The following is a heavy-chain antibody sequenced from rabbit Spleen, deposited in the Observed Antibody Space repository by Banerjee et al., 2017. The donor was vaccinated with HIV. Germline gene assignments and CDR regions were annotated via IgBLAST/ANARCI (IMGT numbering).Heavy chain of an antibody. CDR3: ARDAGTSFSSYGMDL. V-gene: IGHV1S45*01. J-gene: IGHJ6*01. CDR2: IDSGSSGFT. D-gene: IGHD8-1*01. CDR1: GFSFSYRQV. Sequence: QEQLMESGGGLVKPEGSLTLTCTASGFSFSYRQVMCWVRQAPGKGLEWIVCIDSGSSGFTYFASWAKGRFTISKTSSTTVTLQMTSLTAADMATYFCARDAGTSFSSYGMDLWGQGTLVTVS.